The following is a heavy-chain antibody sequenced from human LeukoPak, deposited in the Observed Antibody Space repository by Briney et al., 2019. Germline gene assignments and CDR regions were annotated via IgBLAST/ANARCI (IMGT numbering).Heavy chain of an antibody. CDR2: INPNSGGT. Sequence: ASVKVSCKASGYTFTGYYMHWVRQAPGQGLEWMGRINPNSGGTNYAQKFQGRVTMTRDTSISTAYMELSRLRSDDTAVYYCARDGEAMWSFLPGGGNDIWGQGTMVTVSS. D-gene: IGHD3-16*01. CDR1: GYTFTGYY. CDR3: ARDGEAMWSFLPGGGNDI. J-gene: IGHJ3*02. V-gene: IGHV1-2*06.